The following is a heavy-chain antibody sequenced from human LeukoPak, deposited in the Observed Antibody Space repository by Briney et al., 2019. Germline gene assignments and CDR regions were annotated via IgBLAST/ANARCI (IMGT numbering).Heavy chain of an antibody. Sequence: ASVKVSCKASGYSFTGYYMQWVRQAPGQRVEWMGWIKPNSGGTNYAQKLQGRVTMTRDTSISTGYMELSRLRSDDTAVYYCARDGEYGSGSYSTDYFDYWGQGTLVTVSS. CDR2: IKPNSGGT. V-gene: IGHV1-2*02. CDR1: GYSFTGYY. CDR3: ARDGEYGSGSYSTDYFDY. D-gene: IGHD3-10*01. J-gene: IGHJ4*02.